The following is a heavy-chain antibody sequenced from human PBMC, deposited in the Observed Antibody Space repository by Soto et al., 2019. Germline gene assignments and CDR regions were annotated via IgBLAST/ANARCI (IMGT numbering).Heavy chain of an antibody. CDR2: ISTSPTYM. CDR1: GFNLSSYS. D-gene: IGHD3-10*01. J-gene: IGHJ5*02. CDR3: ATLPMATPGYTWFDP. Sequence: EVQLVESGGGLVKPGGSLRLSCAASGFNLSSYSMNWVRQAPGKGLEWVSGISTSPTYMYYADSVRGRFTISRDNAKNSLYLQMNSLRVEDTAVYYCATLPMATPGYTWFDPWGQGALVTVSS. V-gene: IGHV3-21*01.